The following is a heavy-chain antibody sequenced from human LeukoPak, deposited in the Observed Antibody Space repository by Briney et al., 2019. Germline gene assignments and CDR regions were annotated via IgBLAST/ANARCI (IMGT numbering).Heavy chain of an antibody. Sequence: SQTLSLTCAVSGGSISSGGYSWSWIRQPPGKGLEWIGYIYHSGSTCYNPSLKSRVTISVDRSKNQFSLKLSSVTAADTAVYYCARAVQRWFWFDPWGQGTLVTVSS. V-gene: IGHV4-30-2*01. CDR3: ARAVQRWFWFDP. CDR1: GGSISSGGYS. CDR2: IYHSGST. D-gene: IGHD3-10*01. J-gene: IGHJ5*02.